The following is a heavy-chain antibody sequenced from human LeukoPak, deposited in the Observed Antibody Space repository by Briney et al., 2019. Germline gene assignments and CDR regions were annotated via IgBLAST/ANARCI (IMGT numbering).Heavy chain of an antibody. D-gene: IGHD6-19*01. CDR2: INTDGSST. CDR1: GFTFSSYW. Sequence: PGGSLRLSCAASGFTFSSYWMHWVRQAPGKGLVWVSRINTDGSSTSYADSVKGRFTISRDNAKNSLYLQMNSLRAEDTAVYYCTRVLYSRGWYGDHYWGQGTLVTVSS. CDR3: TRVLYSRGWYGDHY. J-gene: IGHJ4*02. V-gene: IGHV3-74*01.